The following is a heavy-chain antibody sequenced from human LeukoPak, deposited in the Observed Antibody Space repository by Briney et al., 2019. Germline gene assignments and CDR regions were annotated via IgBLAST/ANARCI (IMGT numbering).Heavy chain of an antibody. Sequence: SETLSLTCTVSGGSISSYYWSWIRQPPGKGLEWIGYIYYSGSTNYNPSLKGRVTISVDTSKNQFSLKLSSVTAADTAVYYCARGWIAAGDGYFDPWGQGTLVTVSS. CDR1: GGSISSYY. J-gene: IGHJ5*02. D-gene: IGHD6-13*01. V-gene: IGHV4-59*01. CDR2: IYYSGST. CDR3: ARGWIAAGDGYFDP.